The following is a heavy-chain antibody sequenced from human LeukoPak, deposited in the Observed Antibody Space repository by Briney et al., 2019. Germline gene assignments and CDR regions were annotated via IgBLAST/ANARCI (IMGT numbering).Heavy chain of an antibody. CDR1: GGSISSYY. D-gene: IGHD4-23*01. CDR3: ARGGSNSVRDAFDI. Sequence: SETLSLTCTVSGGSISSYYWSWIRQPPGKGLEWIGYIYYSGGTNYNPSLKSRVTISVDTSKNQFSLKLSSVTAADTAVYYCARGGSNSVRDAFDIWGQGTMVTVSS. V-gene: IGHV4-59*01. CDR2: IYYSGGT. J-gene: IGHJ3*02.